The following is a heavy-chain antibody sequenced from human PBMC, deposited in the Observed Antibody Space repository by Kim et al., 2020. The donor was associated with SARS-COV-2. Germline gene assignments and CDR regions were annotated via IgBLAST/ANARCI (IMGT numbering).Heavy chain of an antibody. J-gene: IGHJ6*03. CDR1: GTPITTYY. Sequence: SETLSLTCTVSGTPITTYYWSWIRQSPGKGLEWIGSIYHNGNTKDNPSLRSRLTISIDTSKNQFSLRLRSVTAADTAVHYCASQITFWFGGYMNVWGKGT. D-gene: IGHD3-10*01. CDR2: IYHNGNT. V-gene: IGHV4-59*08. CDR3: ASQITFWFGGYMNV.